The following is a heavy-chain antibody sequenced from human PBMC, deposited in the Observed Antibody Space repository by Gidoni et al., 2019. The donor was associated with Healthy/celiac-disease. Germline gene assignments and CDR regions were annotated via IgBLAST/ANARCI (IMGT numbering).Heavy chain of an antibody. CDR2: IIAIFGTA. D-gene: IGHD5-12*01. V-gene: IGHV1-69*01. J-gene: IGHJ5*02. Sequence: QVQLVQSGSEVKKPGSPVMVSCKASGGTFSSYAISWVRQAPGQRVEWMGGIIAIFGTANHAQKFQGRVTSTADEATSTAYMELSNLKSEDTAVYYCSRQDGMATSADGNWFDPWGQGTLVTVSS. CDR3: SRQDGMATSADGNWFDP. CDR1: GGTFSSYA.